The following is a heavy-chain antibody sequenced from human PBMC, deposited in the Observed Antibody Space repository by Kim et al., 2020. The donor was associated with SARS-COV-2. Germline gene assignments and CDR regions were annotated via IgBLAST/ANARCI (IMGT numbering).Heavy chain of an antibody. V-gene: IGHV7-4-1*02. CDR3: ARELHYYGSGSYYNVYFQH. J-gene: IGHJ1*01. CDR2: INTNTGNP. CDR1: GYTFTSYA. Sequence: ASVKVSCKASGYTFTSYAMNWVRQAPGQGLEWMGWINTNTGNPTYAQGLTGRFVFSLDTSVSTAYLQISSLKAEDTAVYYCARELHYYGSGSYYNVYFQHWGQGNLVTVSS. D-gene: IGHD3-10*01.